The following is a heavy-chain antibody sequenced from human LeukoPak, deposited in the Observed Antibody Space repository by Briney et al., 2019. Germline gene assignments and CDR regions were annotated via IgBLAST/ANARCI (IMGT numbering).Heavy chain of an antibody. J-gene: IGHJ3*02. V-gene: IGHV4-30-2*01. CDR3: ARRGGSADAFDI. D-gene: IGHD3-10*01. CDR2: IYHSGST. CDR1: GGSISSGDYS. Sequence: SETLSLTCAVSGGSISSGDYSWSWIRQPPGKGLEWIGYIYHSGSTYYNPSLKSRVTISADRSKNQFSLKLSSVTAADTAVYYCARRGGSADAFDIWGQGTMVTVSS.